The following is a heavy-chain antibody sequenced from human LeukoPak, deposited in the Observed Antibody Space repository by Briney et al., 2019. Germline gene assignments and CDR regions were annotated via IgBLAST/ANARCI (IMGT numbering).Heavy chain of an antibody. J-gene: IGHJ4*02. Sequence: EGSLRLSCAASGFTFSSYAMHWVRQAPGKGLEWVAVISYDGSNKYYADSAKGRLTISRDNSKNTLYLQMNSLRAEDTAVYYCARSFDYWGQGTLVTVSS. V-gene: IGHV3-30-3*01. CDR3: ARSFDY. CDR2: ISYDGSNK. CDR1: GFTFSSYA.